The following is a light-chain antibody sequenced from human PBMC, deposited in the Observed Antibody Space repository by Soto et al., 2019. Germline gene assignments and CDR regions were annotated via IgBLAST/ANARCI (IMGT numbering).Light chain of an antibody. V-gene: IGKV1-27*01. CDR1: QGISHY. CDR3: QKYSSARWT. Sequence: DIQMTQSPSSLSASVGNRVTITCRASQGISHYLAWYQQKPGKVPKLLIYAASTLQSGVPSRFSGSGSGTDFTLTITSLHPEDVATYYCQKYSSARWTFGQGTKVEI. J-gene: IGKJ1*01. CDR2: AAS.